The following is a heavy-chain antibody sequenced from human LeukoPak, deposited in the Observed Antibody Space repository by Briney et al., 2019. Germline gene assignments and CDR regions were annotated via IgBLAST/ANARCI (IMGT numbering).Heavy chain of an antibody. CDR1: GYTFTAYY. CDR3: TRESGIYYGDDLNWFDP. J-gene: IGHJ5*02. Sequence: ASVKVSCKASGYTFTAYYIHWVRQAPGQGLEWMGLINPKSSSTKYAHKFQGRVTMTRDSSISTVSMEVSSLRSDDTAVYCCTRESGIYYGDDLNWFDPWGQGTLVTVSS. CDR2: INPKSSST. D-gene: IGHD3-10*01. V-gene: IGHV1-2*02.